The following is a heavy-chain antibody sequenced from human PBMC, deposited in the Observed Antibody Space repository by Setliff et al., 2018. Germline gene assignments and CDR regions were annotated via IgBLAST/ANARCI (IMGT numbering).Heavy chain of an antibody. CDR3: AREFTRYYNFWSAHRYYMDV. Sequence: ASVKVSCKAPGYTFTSYAMHWVRQAPGQRLEWMGWINAGNGNTKYSQKFQGRVTITRDTSASTAYMELSSLRSENTAVYYCAREFTRYYNFWSAHRYYMDVWGKGTTVTVSS. CDR2: INAGNGNT. D-gene: IGHD3-3*01. V-gene: IGHV1-3*01. J-gene: IGHJ6*03. CDR1: GYTFTSYA.